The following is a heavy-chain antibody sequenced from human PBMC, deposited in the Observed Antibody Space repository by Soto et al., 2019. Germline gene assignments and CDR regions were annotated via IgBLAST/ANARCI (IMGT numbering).Heavy chain of an antibody. V-gene: IGHV3-30-3*01. CDR1: GFTFSSYA. CDR3: ARDQQLWTLYYYYYGMDV. Sequence: GGSLRLSCAASGFTFSSYAMHWVRQAPGKGLEWVAVISYDGSNKYYADSVKGRFTISRDNSKNTLYLQMNSLRAEDTAVYYWARDQQLWTLYYYYYGMDVWGQGTTVTVSS. J-gene: IGHJ6*02. D-gene: IGHD5-18*01. CDR2: ISYDGSNK.